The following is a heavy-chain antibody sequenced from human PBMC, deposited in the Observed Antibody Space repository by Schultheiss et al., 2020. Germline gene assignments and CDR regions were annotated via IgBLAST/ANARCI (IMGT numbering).Heavy chain of an antibody. Sequence: SETLSLTCTVSGGSISSSSYYWGWIRQPPGKGLEWIGSIYYSGSTYYNPSLKSRVTISVDTSKNQFSLKLSSVTAADTAVYYCARDPQARYSSSFDWGQGTLVIVSS. J-gene: IGHJ4*02. CDR2: IYYSGST. CDR1: GGSISSSSYY. D-gene: IGHD6-13*01. V-gene: IGHV4-39*02. CDR3: ARDPQARYSSSFD.